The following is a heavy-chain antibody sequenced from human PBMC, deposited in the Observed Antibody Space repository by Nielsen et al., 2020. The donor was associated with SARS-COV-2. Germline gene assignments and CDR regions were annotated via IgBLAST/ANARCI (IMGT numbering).Heavy chain of an antibody. CDR3: AKRGVGTTLDY. J-gene: IGHJ4*02. V-gene: IGHV1-8*01. CDR1: GYTFTSYD. CDR2: MNPNRGNT. D-gene: IGHD1-1*01. Sequence: ASVKVSCKASGYTFTSYDINWVRQATGQGLEWMGWMNPNRGNTGYAQKFQGRVTMTRNTSISTAYMELRSLRSDDTAVYYCAKRGVGTTLDYWGQGTLVTVSS.